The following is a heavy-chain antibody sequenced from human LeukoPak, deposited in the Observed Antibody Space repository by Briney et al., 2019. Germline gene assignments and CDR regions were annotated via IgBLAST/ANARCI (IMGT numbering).Heavy chain of an antibody. CDR3: ARGTDSSGYYFTYYFDY. Sequence: PSETLSLTCTVSGGSISSYYWSWIRQPPGKGLEWIGYIYYSGSTNYNPSLKSRVTISVDTSKNQFSLKLSFVTAADTAVYYCARGTDSSGYYFTYYFDYWGQGTLVTVSS. D-gene: IGHD3-22*01. CDR2: IYYSGST. J-gene: IGHJ4*02. V-gene: IGHV4-59*01. CDR1: GGSISSYY.